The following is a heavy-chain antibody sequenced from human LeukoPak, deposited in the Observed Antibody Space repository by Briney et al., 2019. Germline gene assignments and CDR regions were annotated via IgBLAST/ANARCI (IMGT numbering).Heavy chain of an antibody. CDR2: IYYSGRT. Sequence: SQTLSLTCTLSVASLSSGGYYWSWIRHHPGNCLEWMGYIYYSGRTYYNPSLKSRVTISVDTSKNQFSRKLSSVTAADTAVYYCARGRGYSYGYTDYWGEGTLVTVSS. J-gene: IGHJ4*02. D-gene: IGHD5-18*01. CDR3: ARGRGYSYGYTDY. CDR1: VASLSSGGYY. V-gene: IGHV4-31*03.